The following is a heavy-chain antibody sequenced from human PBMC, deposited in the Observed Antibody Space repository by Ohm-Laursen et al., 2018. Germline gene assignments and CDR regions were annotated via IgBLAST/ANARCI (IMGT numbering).Heavy chain of an antibody. CDR2: ISDSGGGT. J-gene: IGHJ1*01. CDR3: AKERDVSTGYALQH. V-gene: IGHV3-23*01. D-gene: IGHD3-9*01. Sequence: SLRLSCTAFGFTFSNYAMSWVRQAPGKGLEWVSTISDSGGGTYYADSVKGRFTISRDNSKNTLYLQMNSLRAEDTAVYYCAKERDVSTGYALQHWGQGTLVTVSS. CDR1: GFTFSNYA.